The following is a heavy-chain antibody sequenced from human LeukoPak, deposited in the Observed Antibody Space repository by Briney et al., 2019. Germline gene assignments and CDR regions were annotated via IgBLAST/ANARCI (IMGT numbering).Heavy chain of an antibody. D-gene: IGHD4-11*01. J-gene: IGHJ3*02. Sequence: SETLSLTCTVSGGSISSYYWSWIRQPPGKGLEWIGYIYYSGSTNYNPSLKSRVTISVDRSKNQFSLKLSSVTAADTAVYYCARLVTTSLYDAFDIWGQGTMVTVSS. CDR3: ARLVTTSLYDAFDI. CDR1: GGSISSYY. CDR2: IYYSGST. V-gene: IGHV4-59*12.